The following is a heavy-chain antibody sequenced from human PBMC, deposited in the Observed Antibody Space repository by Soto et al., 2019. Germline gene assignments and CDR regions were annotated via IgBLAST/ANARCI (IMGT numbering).Heavy chain of an antibody. Sequence: SETLSLTCAVYGGSFSGYYWSWIRQPPGKGLEWIGETNHSGSTNYNPSLKSRVTISVDTSKNQFSLKLSSVTAADTAVYYCANRHVNAQLCHLADWGQGTLVTVAS. CDR2: TNHSGST. CDR3: ANRHVNAQLCHLAD. CDR1: GGSFSGYY. V-gene: IGHV4-34*01. J-gene: IGHJ1*01. D-gene: IGHD2-2*01.